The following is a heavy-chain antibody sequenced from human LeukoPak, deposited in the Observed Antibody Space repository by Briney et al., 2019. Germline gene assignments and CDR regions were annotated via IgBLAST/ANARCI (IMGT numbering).Heavy chain of an antibody. D-gene: IGHD3-22*01. J-gene: IGHJ4*02. CDR3: ARIVLDSSGYLGN. Sequence: SETLSLTCTVSGYSITSAYYWGWIRQPPGKGLEWIGSIYYSGSTYYNPSLKSRVTISVDTSKNQFSLKLSSVTAADTAVYYCARIVLDSSGYLGNWGQGTLVTVSS. CDR2: IYYSGST. CDR1: GYSITSAYY. V-gene: IGHV4-38-2*02.